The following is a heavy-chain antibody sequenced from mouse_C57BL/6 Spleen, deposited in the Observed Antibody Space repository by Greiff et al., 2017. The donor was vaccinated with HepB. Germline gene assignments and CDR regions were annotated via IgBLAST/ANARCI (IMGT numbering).Heavy chain of an antibody. CDR2: INPGSGGT. CDR3: ARGAGDY. J-gene: IGHJ4*01. CDR1: GYAFTNYL. Sequence: QVQLQQSGAELVRPGTSVKVSCKASGYAFTNYLIEWVKQRPGQGLEWIGVINPGSGGTNYNEKFKGKATLTADKSSGTAYMQLSSLTSEDSAVYFCARGAGDYWGQGTSVTVSS. D-gene: IGHD6-1*01. V-gene: IGHV1-54*01.